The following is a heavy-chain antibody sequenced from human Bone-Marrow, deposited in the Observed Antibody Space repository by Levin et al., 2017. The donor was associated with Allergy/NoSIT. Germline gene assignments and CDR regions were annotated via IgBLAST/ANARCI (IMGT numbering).Heavy chain of an antibody. D-gene: IGHD3-16*01. CDR3: TTLMITFGGVDVNHTIGDNFDV. CDR2: ITPFFGTS. V-gene: IGHV1-69*13. J-gene: IGHJ3*01. Sequence: SVKVSCKASGVTLNHYPISWVRQAPGHGLEWMGGITPFFGTSTYAQRFRGRVTISADESTNTAYLELNSLRSEDTALYYCTTLMITFGGVDVNHTIGDNFDVWGRGTTVIVSS. CDR1: GVTLNHYP.